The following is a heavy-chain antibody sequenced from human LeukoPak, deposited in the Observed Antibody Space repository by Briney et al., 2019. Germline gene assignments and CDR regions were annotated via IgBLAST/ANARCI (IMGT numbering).Heavy chain of an antibody. Sequence: SVKVSCKASGGTFSSYTISWVRQAPGQGLEWMGRIIPILGIANYAQKFQGRVTITADKSTSTAYMELSSLRSEDTAVYYCARDPTTVTTELGRNWFDPWGQGTLVTVSS. J-gene: IGHJ5*02. D-gene: IGHD4-17*01. V-gene: IGHV1-69*04. CDR3: ARDPTTVTTELGRNWFDP. CDR2: IIPILGIA. CDR1: GGTFSSYT.